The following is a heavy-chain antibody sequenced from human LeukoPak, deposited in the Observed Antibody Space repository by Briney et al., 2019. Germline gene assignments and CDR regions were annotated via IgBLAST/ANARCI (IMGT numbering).Heavy chain of an antibody. Sequence: SETLSLTCAVYGGSFSGYYWSWIRQPPGKGLEWIGEINHSGSTNYTPSLKSRVTISVDTSKNQFSLKLSFVTAADTAVYYCARLHLVSSGWYPMADSWGQGTLVTVSS. CDR2: INHSGST. CDR1: GGSFSGYY. V-gene: IGHV4-34*01. D-gene: IGHD6-19*01. J-gene: IGHJ4*02. CDR3: ARLHLVSSGWYPMADS.